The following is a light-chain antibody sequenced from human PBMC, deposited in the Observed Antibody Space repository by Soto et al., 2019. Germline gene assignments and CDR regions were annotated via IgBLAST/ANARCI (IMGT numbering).Light chain of an antibody. J-gene: IGKJ4*01. CDR3: QQYGRSPLT. Sequence: EIVLTQSPGTLSLSPGERATLSCRASQSVSYYLAWYQQKPGQAPRLLIYGASSRATGIPDRFSGSGSGTDFILTISRLEPEDFAVYYCQQYGRSPLTFGGGTKVDIK. V-gene: IGKV3-20*01. CDR2: GAS. CDR1: QSVSYY.